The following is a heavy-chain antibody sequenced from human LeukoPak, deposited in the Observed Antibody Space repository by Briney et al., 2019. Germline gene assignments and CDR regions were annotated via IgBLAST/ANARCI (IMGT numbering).Heavy chain of an antibody. CDR1: GGSISGYY. CDR3: ARQYSGSYYGGARYFDY. D-gene: IGHD1-26*01. V-gene: IGHV4-59*01. CDR2: IFYSGST. Sequence: SETLSLTCTVSGGSISGYYWSWIRQPPGKGLEWLGYIFYSGSTNYNPSLKSRVTISVDTSKNQFSLKLSSVTAADTAVYYCARQYSGSYYGGARYFDYWGQGTLVTVSS. J-gene: IGHJ4*02.